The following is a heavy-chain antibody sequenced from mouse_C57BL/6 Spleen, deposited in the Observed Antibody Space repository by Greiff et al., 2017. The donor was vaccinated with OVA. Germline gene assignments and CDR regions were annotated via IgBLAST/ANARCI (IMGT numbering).Heavy chain of an antibody. CDR1: GYTFTDHI. Sequence: VQLVESGAELASPGASVTLSCKASGYTFTDHIMNWVKKRPGQGLEWIGRIYPVSGETNYNQKFMGKATFSVDRSSSTVYMVLNSLTSEDPAVYYCGRTGPRGDYFDYWGQGTTLTVSS. J-gene: IGHJ2*01. CDR2: IYPVSGET. V-gene: IGHV1-11*01. CDR3: GRTGPRGDYFDY. D-gene: IGHD4-1*01.